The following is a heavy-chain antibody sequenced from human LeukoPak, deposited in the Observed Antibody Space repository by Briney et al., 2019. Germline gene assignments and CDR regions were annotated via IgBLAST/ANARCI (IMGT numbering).Heavy chain of an antibody. CDR1: GGSFSGYY. J-gene: IGHJ6*03. D-gene: IGHD3-10*01. CDR2: INHSGST. V-gene: IGHV4-34*01. Sequence: SETLSLTCAVYGGSFSGYYWSWMRQPPGKGLEWIGEINHSGSTNYNPSLKSLVTISVDTSKHQFSLKLSSVTAADTAVYYCARGSPQWFGERQRYYYYMDVWGKGTTVTVSS. CDR3: ARGSPQWFGERQRYYYYMDV.